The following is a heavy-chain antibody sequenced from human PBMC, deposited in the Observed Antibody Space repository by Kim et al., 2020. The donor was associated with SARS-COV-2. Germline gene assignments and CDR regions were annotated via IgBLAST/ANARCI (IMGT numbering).Heavy chain of an antibody. V-gene: IGHV4-30-2*01. CDR3: ASGVGGSWHY. CDR2: IYHSGST. J-gene: IGHJ4*02. D-gene: IGHD2-15*01. Sequence: SETLSLTCAVSGGSISSGGYSWSWIRQPPGKGLEWIGYIYHSGSTYYNPSLKSRVTISVDRSKNQFSLKLSSVTAADTAVYYCASGVGGSWHYWGQGTLVTVSS. CDR1: GGSISSGGYS.